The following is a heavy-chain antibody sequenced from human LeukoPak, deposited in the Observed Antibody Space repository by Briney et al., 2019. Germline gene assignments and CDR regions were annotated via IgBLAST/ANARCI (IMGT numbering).Heavy chain of an antibody. CDR2: IKQDGSET. CDR1: GFTFSNAW. Sequence: GGSLRLSCAASGFTFSNAWFSWVRQAPGKGLEWVANIKQDGSETEYVGSLKGRFTISRDNAKNSLFLQMNSLRAEDTAVYYCARWRSGQSEFDYWGQGALVTVSS. J-gene: IGHJ4*02. CDR3: ARWRSGQSEFDY. V-gene: IGHV3-7*01. D-gene: IGHD6-19*01.